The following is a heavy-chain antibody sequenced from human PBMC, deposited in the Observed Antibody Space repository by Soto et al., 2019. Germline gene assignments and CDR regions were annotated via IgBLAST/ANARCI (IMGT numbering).Heavy chain of an antibody. V-gene: IGHV3-23*01. CDR2: LTGSSSNI. CDR1: GFSFRNYA. Sequence: GGSLRLSCAASGFSFRNYAMSWVRQAPGKGLEWISTLTGSSSNIYYADSVKGRFAISRDNSRNTLYLQMNSLTAEDTAVYYCANGRATYGLLTHDYWGQG. CDR3: ANGRATYGLLTHDY. J-gene: IGHJ4*02. D-gene: IGHD3-10*01.